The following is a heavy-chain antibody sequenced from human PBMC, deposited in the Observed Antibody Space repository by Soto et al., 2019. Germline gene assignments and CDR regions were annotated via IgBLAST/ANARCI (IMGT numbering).Heavy chain of an antibody. D-gene: IGHD3-16*02. CDR2: ISGSGGST. Sequence: EVQLLESGGGLVQPGGSLRLSCAASGFTFSSYAMSWVRQAPGKGLEWVSAISGSGGSTYYADSVKGRFTISRDNSKNTLYLQMNSLRAEDTAVYYCAKDFYDYVWGSYRTYGFDYWGQGTLVTVSS. V-gene: IGHV3-23*01. J-gene: IGHJ4*02. CDR1: GFTFSSYA. CDR3: AKDFYDYVWGSYRTYGFDY.